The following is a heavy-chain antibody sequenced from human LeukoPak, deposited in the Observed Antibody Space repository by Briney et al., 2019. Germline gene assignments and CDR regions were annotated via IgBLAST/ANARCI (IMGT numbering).Heavy chain of an antibody. CDR1: GFTFTSSW. Sequence: TGGSLRLSCVASGFTFTSSWMSWVRQAPGKGLEWVANIRQDGSEKNYVDSVKGRFTISRDNAENSLYLQMNSLRAEDTAVYYCAREEIVNHYYGSGTYNSLDYWGQGTLVTVSS. V-gene: IGHV3-7*01. J-gene: IGHJ4*02. D-gene: IGHD3-10*01. CDR2: IRQDGSEK. CDR3: AREEIVNHYYGSGTYNSLDY.